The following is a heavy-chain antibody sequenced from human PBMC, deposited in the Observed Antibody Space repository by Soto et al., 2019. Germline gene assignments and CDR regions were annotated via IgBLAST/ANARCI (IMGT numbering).Heavy chain of an antibody. D-gene: IGHD3-22*01. J-gene: IGHJ4*02. CDR1: GGTFSSYT. Sequence: SVKVSCKASGGTFSSYTISWVRQAPGQGLEWMGRIIPILGIANYAQKFQGRVTITADKSTSTAYMELSSLRSEDTAVYYCGRSPTYYYDSSGYYYWGQGTLVTVSS. CDR3: GRSPTYYYDSSGYYY. CDR2: IIPILGIA. V-gene: IGHV1-69*02.